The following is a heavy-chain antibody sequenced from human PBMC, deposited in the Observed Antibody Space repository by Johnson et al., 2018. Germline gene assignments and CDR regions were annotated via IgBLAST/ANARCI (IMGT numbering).Heavy chain of an antibody. CDR3: ARDLYSSSSAWNHGMDV. Sequence: QVQLVQSGGGVVQPGRSLRLSCAASGFSFSSFGMYWVRQAPGNGLEWVAVIWDDESNKYHLDSVKGRFTISRDKSKNTLYLQMNSLRAEDTAGYYCARDLYSSSSAWNHGMDVWGQGTTVIVSS. CDR2: IWDDESNK. V-gene: IGHV3-33*01. D-gene: IGHD6-6*01. CDR1: GFSFSSFG. J-gene: IGHJ6*02.